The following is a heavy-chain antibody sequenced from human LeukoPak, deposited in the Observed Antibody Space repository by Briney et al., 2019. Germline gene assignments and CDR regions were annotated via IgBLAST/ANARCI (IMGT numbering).Heavy chain of an antibody. J-gene: IGHJ3*02. V-gene: IGHV4-59*08. Sequence: KPSETLSLTCIVAGGSISTYYWSWIRQSPGKGLEWVGSVYYSGSTNYSPSLKSRVRISVDTSKNQFSLELSSVTAADTAVYYCAGNPTKHTFDIWGQGTMVTVSS. CDR3: AGNPTKHTFDI. D-gene: IGHD5-12*01. CDR2: VYYSGST. CDR1: GGSISTYY.